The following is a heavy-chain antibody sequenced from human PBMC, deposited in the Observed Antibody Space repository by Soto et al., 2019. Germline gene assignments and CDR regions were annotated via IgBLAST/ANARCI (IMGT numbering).Heavy chain of an antibody. CDR2: INPNSGDT. D-gene: IGHD2-8*01. V-gene: IGHV1-2*02. Sequence: ASVKVSCKTSGYTFTGYYMHWVRQAPGQGLEWMGWINPNSGDTNYAQKFQARVTMTRDTSISTAYMELSSLRSDDTAVYYCARGLLMVYAIQENRFDPWGQGTLVTVSS. CDR1: GYTFTGYY. CDR3: ARGLLMVYAIQENRFDP. J-gene: IGHJ5*02.